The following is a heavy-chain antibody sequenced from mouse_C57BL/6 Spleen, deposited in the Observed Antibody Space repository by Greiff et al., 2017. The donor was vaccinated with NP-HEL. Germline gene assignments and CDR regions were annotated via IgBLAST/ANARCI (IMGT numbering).Heavy chain of an antibody. Sequence: EVKLVESGGGLVQPGGSLKLSCAASGFTFSDYGMAWVRQAPRKGPEWVAFISNLAYSIYYADTVTGRFTISRENAKNTLYLEMSSLRSEDTAMYYCARRGYGSSLSYWYFDVWGTGTTVTVSS. V-gene: IGHV5-15*04. D-gene: IGHD1-1*01. CDR3: ARRGYGSSLSYWYFDV. CDR1: GFTFSDYG. CDR2: ISNLAYSI. J-gene: IGHJ1*03.